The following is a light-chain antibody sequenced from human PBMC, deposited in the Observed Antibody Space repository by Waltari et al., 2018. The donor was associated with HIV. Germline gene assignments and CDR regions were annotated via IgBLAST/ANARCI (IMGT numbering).Light chain of an antibody. CDR3: QQYYTTPFT. J-gene: IGKJ3*01. CDR1: QSVLYSSNNKNY. Sequence: DIVMTQFPYSLAVSPGERATINCKSSQSVLYSSNNKNYLVGYQQKPGQSPQLLIYWASTRESGVPDRFSESGSGTDFTLTISSLQAEDVAVYYCQQYYTTPFTFGPGTKVDIK. V-gene: IGKV4-1*01. CDR2: WAS.